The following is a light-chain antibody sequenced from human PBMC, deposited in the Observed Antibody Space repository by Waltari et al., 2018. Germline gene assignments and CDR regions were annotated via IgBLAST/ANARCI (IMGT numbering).Light chain of an antibody. J-gene: IGLJ2*01. CDR1: TSKLGAGPE. Sequence: QSVLTQPPSVSGTPGQRVTISCTDSTSKLGAGPEVHRYQHLPGTAPKRLIYGNNNRPSGVPDRFSGSKSGTSASLAITGLQADDEADYFCQSFDNMLSGGVVFGGGTKLAVL. CDR2: GNN. V-gene: IGLV1-40*01. CDR3: QSFDNMLSGGVV.